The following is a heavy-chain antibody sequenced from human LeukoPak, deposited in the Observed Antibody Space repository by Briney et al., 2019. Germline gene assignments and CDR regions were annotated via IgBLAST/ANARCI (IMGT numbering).Heavy chain of an antibody. CDR1: GYSISSGYY. CDR3: ARCPEYSSSWYRVWAFDI. J-gene: IGHJ3*02. D-gene: IGHD6-13*01. V-gene: IGHV4-38-2*02. CDR2: IYHSGST. Sequence: TTSETLSLTCTVSGYSISSGYYWGWIRQPPGKGLEWIGSIYHSGSTYYNPSLKSRVTISVDTSKNQFSLKLSSVTAADTAVYYCARCPEYSSSWYRVWAFDIWGQGTMVTVSS.